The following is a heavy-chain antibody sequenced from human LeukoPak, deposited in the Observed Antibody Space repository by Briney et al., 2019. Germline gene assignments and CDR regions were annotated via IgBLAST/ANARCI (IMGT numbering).Heavy chain of an antibody. J-gene: IGHJ4*02. D-gene: IGHD3-3*01. CDR2: IIPIFGTA. V-gene: IGHV1-69*13. CDR1: GGTFSSYA. CDR3: ARYDLWSGYLTY. Sequence: ASVKVSCKTSGGTFSSYAISWVRQAPGQGLEWMGGIIPIFGTANYAQKFQGRVTITADESTSTAYMELSSLRSEDTAVYYCARYDLWSGYLTYWGQGTLVTVSS.